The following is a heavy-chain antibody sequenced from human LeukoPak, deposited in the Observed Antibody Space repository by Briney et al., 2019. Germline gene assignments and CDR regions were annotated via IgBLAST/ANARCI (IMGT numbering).Heavy chain of an antibody. V-gene: IGHV3-30-3*01. D-gene: IGHD3-3*01. CDR3: ARGRVDFWSGPLGPWFDP. CDR2: ISYDGSNK. J-gene: IGHJ5*02. Sequence: SGGSLRLSCAASGFTFSSYAMHWVRQAPGKGLEWVAVISYDGSNKYYADSVKGRFTISRDNSKNTLYLQVNSLRAEDTAVYYCARGRVDFWSGPLGPWFDPWGQGTLVTVSS. CDR1: GFTFSSYA.